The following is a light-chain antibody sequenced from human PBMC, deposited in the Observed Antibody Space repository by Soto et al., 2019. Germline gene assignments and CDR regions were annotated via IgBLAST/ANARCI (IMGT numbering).Light chain of an antibody. CDR1: GSDVGAYSF. V-gene: IGLV2-14*03. CDR2: DVS. Sequence: QSALTQPASVSGSPGQSITISCAGTGSDVGAYSFVSWYQQHPGKAPKLIIYDVSVRPSGISNRFSGSKSGNTASLTISGLQAEDESDYYCSSYSVTNTLVFGGGTKLTVL. J-gene: IGLJ3*02. CDR3: SSYSVTNTLV.